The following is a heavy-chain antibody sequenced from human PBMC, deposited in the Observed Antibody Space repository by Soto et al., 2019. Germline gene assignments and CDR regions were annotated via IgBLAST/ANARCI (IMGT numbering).Heavy chain of an antibody. V-gene: IGHV1-69*13. CDR3: ARERSRDDSSGHEGGY. CDR1: GGTFSSYA. Sequence: SVKVSCKASGGTFSSYAISWVRQAPGQGLEWMGGIIPIFGTANYAQKFQGRVTITADESTSTAYMELSSLRSEDTAVYYCARERSRDDSSGHEGGYWDQGTLVTVSS. CDR2: IIPIFGTA. D-gene: IGHD3-22*01. J-gene: IGHJ4*02.